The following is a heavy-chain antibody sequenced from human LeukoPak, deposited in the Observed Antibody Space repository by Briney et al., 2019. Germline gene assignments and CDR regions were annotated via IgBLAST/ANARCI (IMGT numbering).Heavy chain of an antibody. D-gene: IGHD3-10*01. CDR3: ARAPGYYGSGSPYFDS. J-gene: IGHJ4*02. CDR1: GGSISSGDNS. CDR2: IYHSGTT. Sequence: SETLSLTCAVSGGSISSGDNSWSWIRQPPGKGLEWIGYIYHSGTTYYKPSLKSRVTISVDRSKNQFSPRLSSVTAADTAVYYCARAPGYYGSGSPYFDSWGQGTLVTVSS. V-gene: IGHV4-30-2*01.